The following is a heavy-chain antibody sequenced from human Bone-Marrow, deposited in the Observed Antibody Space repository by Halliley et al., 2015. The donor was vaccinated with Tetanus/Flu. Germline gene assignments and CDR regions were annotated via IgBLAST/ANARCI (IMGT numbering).Heavy chain of an antibody. CDR2: IWYDGSS. D-gene: IGHD3-10*01. Sequence: SGFTFSSYGMHWVRQAPGKGPEWVAVIWYDGSSSYADSVKGRFTISRDISKNTLFLQMNNLRAEDTAVYYCARDTWTLLWDYYGMDVCGQGTTVTVSS. CDR1: GFTFSSYG. CDR3: ARDTWTLLWDYYGMDV. V-gene: IGHV3-33*01. J-gene: IGHJ6*01.